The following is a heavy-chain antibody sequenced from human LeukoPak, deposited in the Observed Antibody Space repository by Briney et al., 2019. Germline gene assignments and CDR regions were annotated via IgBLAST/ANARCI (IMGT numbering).Heavy chain of an antibody. V-gene: IGHV3-30*18. CDR3: AKGHGSGSLPDPFDY. D-gene: IGHD3-10*01. CDR2: ITYDGSNT. J-gene: IGHJ4*02. CDR1: GFTFSSYG. Sequence: GRSLRLSCAASGFTFSSYGMHWVRQAPGKGLEWAATITYDGSNTYYADSVKGRFTISRDNSKHTLYLQMNSLRTEDTAVYYCAKGHGSGSLPDPFDYWGQGTLVTVSS.